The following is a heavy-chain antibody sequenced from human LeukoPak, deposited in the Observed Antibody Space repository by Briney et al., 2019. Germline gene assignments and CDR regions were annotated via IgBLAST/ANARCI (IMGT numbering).Heavy chain of an antibody. Sequence: ASVTVSCKASGYTFTGYYMHWVRQAPGQGLEWMGWINPNSGGTNYAQQFQGRVNMTRDTSISTAYMELSRLRSDDTAVYYCARVGAAAGTFDYWGQGTLVTVSS. J-gene: IGHJ4*02. CDR3: ARVGAAAGTFDY. V-gene: IGHV1-2*02. D-gene: IGHD6-13*01. CDR1: GYTFTGYY. CDR2: INPNSGGT.